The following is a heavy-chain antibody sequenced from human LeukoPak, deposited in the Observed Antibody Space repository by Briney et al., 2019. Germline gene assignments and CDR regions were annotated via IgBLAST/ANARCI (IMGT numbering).Heavy chain of an antibody. CDR1: GGTFSSYA. CDR2: IIPIFGTA. V-gene: IGHV1-69*13. CDR3: ARDYSLDDSSGYYGVDY. Sequence: ASVKVSCKASGGTFSSYAISWVRQAPGQGLEWMGGIIPIFGTANYAQKFQGRVTITADESTSTAYMELRSLRSDDTAVYYCARDYSLDDSSGYYGVDYWGQGTLVTVSS. D-gene: IGHD3-22*01. J-gene: IGHJ4*02.